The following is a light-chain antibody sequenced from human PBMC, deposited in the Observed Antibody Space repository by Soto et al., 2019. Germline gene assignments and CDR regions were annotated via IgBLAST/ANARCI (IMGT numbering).Light chain of an antibody. V-gene: IGLV2-8*01. CDR1: SSDIGGYNS. CDR3: SSYTDRKNLV. CDR2: DVT. Sequence: QSALTQSPSASGSPGQSVTISCTGTSSDIGGYNSVSWYQQHPGKAPKVMIYDVTKRPSGVPDRFSGSKSGNTASLTVSALQAEDEADDYCSSYTDRKNLVFGTGTTLTVL. J-gene: IGLJ1*01.